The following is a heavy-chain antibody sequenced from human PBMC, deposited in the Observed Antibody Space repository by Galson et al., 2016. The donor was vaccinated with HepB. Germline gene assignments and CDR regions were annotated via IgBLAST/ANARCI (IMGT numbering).Heavy chain of an antibody. CDR3: ARRDTAMVHDY. CDR2: ISPYNGNT. D-gene: IGHD5-18*01. Sequence: SVKVSCKASGYTFSSYGINWLRQAPGQGLEWMGWISPYNGNTHYAQKLQARVTVTTDTSTSTAYMELRSLRSEDTAVYYCARRDTAMVHDYWGQGTLVTVSS. CDR1: GYTFSSYG. J-gene: IGHJ4*02. V-gene: IGHV1-18*04.